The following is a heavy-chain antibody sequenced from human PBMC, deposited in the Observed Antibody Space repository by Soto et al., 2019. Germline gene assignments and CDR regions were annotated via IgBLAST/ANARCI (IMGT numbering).Heavy chain of an antibody. CDR3: ARDSPYSSFKPWSAAPYYYYYGMDV. CDR2: IYTSGST. CDR1: GGSISSYY. Sequence: PSETLSLTCTVSGGSISSYYWSWIRQPAGKGLEWIGRIYTSGSTNYNPSLKSRVTMSVDTSKNQFSLKLSSVTAADTAVYYCARDSPYSSFKPWSAAPYYYYYGMDVWGQGTTVTVSS. V-gene: IGHV4-4*07. J-gene: IGHJ6*02. D-gene: IGHD6-6*01.